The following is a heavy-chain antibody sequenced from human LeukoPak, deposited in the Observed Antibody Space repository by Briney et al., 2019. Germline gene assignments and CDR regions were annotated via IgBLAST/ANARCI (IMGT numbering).Heavy chain of an antibody. CDR3: AREGYGSGSPKPFDP. CDR2: IIPIFGTA. Sequence: SVEVSCKASGGTFSSYAISWVRQAPGQGLEWMGGIIPIFGTANYAQKFQGRVTITADESTSTAYMELSSLRSEDTAVYYCAREGYGSGSPKPFDPWGQGTLVTVSS. J-gene: IGHJ5*02. V-gene: IGHV1-69*13. CDR1: GGTFSSYA. D-gene: IGHD3-10*01.